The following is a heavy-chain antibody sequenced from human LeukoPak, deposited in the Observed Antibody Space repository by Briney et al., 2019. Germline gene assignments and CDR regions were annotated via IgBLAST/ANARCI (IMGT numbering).Heavy chain of an antibody. D-gene: IGHD3-10*01. J-gene: IGHJ4*02. V-gene: IGHV4-59*01. Sequence: SSETLSLTCTVSGGSISSYYWSWIRQPPGKGLEWIGYIYYSGGTNYNPSLKSRVTISVDTSKNQFSLKLSSVTAADTAVYYCARDIDYYGSGGYWGQGTLVTVSS. CDR1: GGSISSYY. CDR3: ARDIDYYGSGGY. CDR2: IYYSGGT.